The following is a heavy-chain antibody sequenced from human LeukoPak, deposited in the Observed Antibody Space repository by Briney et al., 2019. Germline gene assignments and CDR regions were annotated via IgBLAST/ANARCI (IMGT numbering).Heavy chain of an antibody. D-gene: IGHD3-9*01. CDR2: ISSSSYI. CDR1: GFTFSSYS. V-gene: IGHV3-21*01. CDR3: ARDADYDILTGSPPFGGMDV. Sequence: PGGSLRLSCAASGFTFSSYSMNWVRQAPGKGLEWVSSISSSSYIYYADSVKGRFTISRDNAKNSLYLQMNSLRAEDTAVYYCARDADYDILTGSPPFGGMDVWGQGTTVTVSS. J-gene: IGHJ6*02.